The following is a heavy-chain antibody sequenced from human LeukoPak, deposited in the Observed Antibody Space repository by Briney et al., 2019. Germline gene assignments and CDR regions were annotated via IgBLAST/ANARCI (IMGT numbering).Heavy chain of an antibody. CDR1: GGSISSYY. CDR2: IYYSGST. D-gene: IGHD5-18*01. CDR3: ARDRGYSYGYSVY. J-gene: IGHJ4*02. V-gene: IGHV4-59*01. Sequence: SETLSLTCTVSGGSISSYYWSWIRQRPGKGLEWIGYIYYSGSTNYNPSLKSRVTISVETSKNEFSLKLRSVTAADTALYYCARDRGYSYGYSVYWGQGTLVTVSS.